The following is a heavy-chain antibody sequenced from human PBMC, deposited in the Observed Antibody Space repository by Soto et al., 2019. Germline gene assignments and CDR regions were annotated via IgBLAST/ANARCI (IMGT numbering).Heavy chain of an antibody. CDR1: GFTFSNYA. Sequence: PGGSLRLSCAASGFTFSNYAMIWIRQVPGKGLEWVSGLYGSGRGIHYADSVKGRFTISRDNSAYSVYLHMNKLRLEDPVVYYCAKEAVSFDGVWLAHVWGQGTGVTVS. CDR3: AKEAVSFDGVWLAHV. CDR2: LYGSGRGI. V-gene: IGHV3-23*01. J-gene: IGHJ4*02. D-gene: IGHD3-9*01.